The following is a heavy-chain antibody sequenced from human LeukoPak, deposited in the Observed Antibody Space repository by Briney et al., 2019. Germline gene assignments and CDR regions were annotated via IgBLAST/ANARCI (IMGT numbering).Heavy chain of an antibody. Sequence: SETLSLTCTVSGGYISIYYWSWIRQPPGKGLEWIGYIYYSGSTNYNPSLKSRVTISVDTSKNQFSLKLSSVTAADTAVYYCARLGSSTRYYYYYGMDVWGQGTTVTVSS. V-gene: IGHV4-59*08. D-gene: IGHD6-13*01. CDR3: ARLGSSTRYYYYYGMDV. CDR1: GGYISIYY. CDR2: IYYSGST. J-gene: IGHJ6*02.